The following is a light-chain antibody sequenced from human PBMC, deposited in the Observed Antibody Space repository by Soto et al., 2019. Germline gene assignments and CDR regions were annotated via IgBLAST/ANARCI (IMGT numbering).Light chain of an antibody. CDR2: DAS. Sequence: DIQMTQSPSTLSASVGDTVTYLNWFQQKPGKAPKLLIYDASKLETGVPSRFSGSGSGTGFTFTISSLRPEDIETYYCQQYDNIPITFGQGTRLEIK. V-gene: IGKV1-33*01. J-gene: IGKJ5*01. CDR1: Y. CDR3: QQYDNIPIT.